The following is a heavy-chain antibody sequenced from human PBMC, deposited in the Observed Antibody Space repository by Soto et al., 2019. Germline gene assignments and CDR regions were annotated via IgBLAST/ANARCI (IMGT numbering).Heavy chain of an antibody. CDR1: GDSVSSSSAA. CDR2: TYYNSKLNN. J-gene: IGHJ6*02. D-gene: IGHD3-10*01. Sequence: PSQTLSLTCAISGDSVSSSSAALNWISQSPSRGLEWLVRTYYNSKLNNDYALSVKSRITINPDTSKNQFSLHLYSVTPEDTAVYYCTGITWFRGMDVWGQGTPVTVSS. V-gene: IGHV6-1*01. CDR3: TGITWFRGMDV.